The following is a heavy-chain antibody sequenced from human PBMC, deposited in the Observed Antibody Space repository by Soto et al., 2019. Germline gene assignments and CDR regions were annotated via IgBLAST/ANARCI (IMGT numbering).Heavy chain of an antibody. CDR3: ATQGLTTYYFGY. Sequence: EVQLVQSGAEVKQSGESLRISCKVSGYSFASQWISWVRQVPGKGQEWMGRIDLSESYTTYNPSFQGHVTFSADKSITTAYLQWRSLEASDTAIYYCATQGLTTYYFGYWGQGTLGTVSS. V-gene: IGHV5-10-1*03. J-gene: IGHJ4*02. CDR2: IDLSESYT. CDR1: GYSFASQW.